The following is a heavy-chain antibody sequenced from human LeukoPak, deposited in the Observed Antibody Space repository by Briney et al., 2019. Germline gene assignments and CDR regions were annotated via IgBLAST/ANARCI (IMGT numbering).Heavy chain of an antibody. J-gene: IGHJ4*02. Sequence: MSSETLSLTCTVSGYSISSGYYWGWIRQPPGKGLEWIGSIYHSGSTYYNPSLKSRVTISVDTSKNQFSLKLSSVTAADTAVYYCARRNYYDSSGYVSVEWSQGTLVTVSS. CDR1: GYSISSGYY. CDR2: IYHSGST. V-gene: IGHV4-38-2*02. CDR3: ARRNYYDSSGYVSVE. D-gene: IGHD3-22*01.